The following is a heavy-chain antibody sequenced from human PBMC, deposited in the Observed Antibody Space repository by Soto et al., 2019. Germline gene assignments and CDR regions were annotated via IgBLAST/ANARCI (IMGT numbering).Heavy chain of an antibody. J-gene: IGHJ3*02. V-gene: IGHV4-34*01. CDR1: GGSFSGYY. CDR3: ARIGISSSWYDAFDI. Sequence: SETLSLTCAVYGGSFSGYYWSWIRQPPGKGLEWIGEINHSGSTNYNPSLKSRVTISVDTSKNQFSLKLSSVTAADTAVYYCARIGISSSWYDAFDIWGQGTMVTVSS. CDR2: INHSGST. D-gene: IGHD6-13*01.